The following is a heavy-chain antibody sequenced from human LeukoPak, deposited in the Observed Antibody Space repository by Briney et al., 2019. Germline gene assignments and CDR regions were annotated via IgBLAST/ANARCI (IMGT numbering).Heavy chain of an antibody. V-gene: IGHV4-59*01. J-gene: IGHJ5*02. CDR1: GGSFSSYY. CDR2: IYYSGST. CDR3: ARGTRVTIFGVAYNWFDP. D-gene: IGHD3-3*01. Sequence: KPSETLSLTCTVSGGSFSSYYWSWIRQPPGKGLEWIGYIYYSGSTNYNPSLKSRVTISVDTSKNQFSLKLSSVTAADTAVYYCARGTRVTIFGVAYNWFDPWGQGTLVTVSS.